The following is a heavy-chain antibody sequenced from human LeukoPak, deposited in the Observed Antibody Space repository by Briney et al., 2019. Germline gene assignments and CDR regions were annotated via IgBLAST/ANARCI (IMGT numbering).Heavy chain of an antibody. CDR2: ISSGSSYI. J-gene: IGHJ4*02. V-gene: IGHV3-21*01. Sequence: GGSLRLSCAASGFTFSSYSMNWVRQAPGKGLEWVSSISSGSSYIYYADSVRGRFTISRDDAKNSLYLQMNSLRAEDTAVYYCARARRGLYIFDYWGQGTLVTVSS. CDR3: ARARRGLYIFDY. CDR1: GFTFSSYS.